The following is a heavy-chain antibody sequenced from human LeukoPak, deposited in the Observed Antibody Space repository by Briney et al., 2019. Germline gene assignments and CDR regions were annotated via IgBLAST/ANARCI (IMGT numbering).Heavy chain of an antibody. CDR1: GYTFTSYD. D-gene: IGHD2-2*01. Sequence: ASVKVSCKASGYTFTSYDISWVRQATGQGLEWMGWMNPNSGNTGYAQKFQGRVTMTRNTSISTAYMELSSLRSEDTAVYYCARGPIVVVPAADGWFDPWGQGTLVTVSS. CDR3: ARGPIVVVPAADGWFDP. CDR2: MNPNSGNT. V-gene: IGHV1-8*01. J-gene: IGHJ5*02.